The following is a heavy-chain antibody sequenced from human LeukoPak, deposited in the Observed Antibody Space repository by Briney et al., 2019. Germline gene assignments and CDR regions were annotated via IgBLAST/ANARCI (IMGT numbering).Heavy chain of an antibody. CDR1: GYTFANYY. Sequence: ASVKVSCKASGYTFANYYIHWVRQAPGQGLEWMGIINPSGGSTNYAQKLQGRVTMTRDTSTSTVYMELSSLSSEDTAVYYCARDESRGHDYWGQGTLVIVSS. D-gene: IGHD3-22*01. J-gene: IGHJ4*02. V-gene: IGHV1-46*04. CDR3: ARDESRGHDY. CDR2: INPSGGST.